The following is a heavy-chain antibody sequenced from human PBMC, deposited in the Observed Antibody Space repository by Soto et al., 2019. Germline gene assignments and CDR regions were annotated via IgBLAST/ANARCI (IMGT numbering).Heavy chain of an antibody. J-gene: IGHJ4*02. CDR2: VYHTGST. CDR1: GGSISSTNW. CDR3: APLPPRIVVVVLPIPS. V-gene: IGHV4-4*02. D-gene: IGHD2-15*01. Sequence: QVQLQQSGPRLARPSGTLSLTCVVSGGSISSTNWWTWVRQTPGKGLEWIGEVYHTGSTKYNPSLRNRVTISLDKSNNKFSLNLKSVTAADTAVYYCAPLPPRIVVVVLPIPSWGQGTLVTVSS.